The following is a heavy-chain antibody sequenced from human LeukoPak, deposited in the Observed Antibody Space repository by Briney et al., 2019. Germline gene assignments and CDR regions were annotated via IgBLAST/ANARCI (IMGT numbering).Heavy chain of an antibody. CDR1: GGSISSGGYY. J-gene: IGHJ3*02. V-gene: IGHV4-30-2*01. Sequence: PSQTLSLTCTVSGGSISSGGYYWSWIRQPPGKGLEWIGEINHSGSTNYNPSLKRRVTISVDTSKNQFSLKLSSVTAADTAVYYCARVYYDAFDIWGQGTMVTVSS. CDR2: INHSGST. D-gene: IGHD3-10*01. CDR3: ARVYYDAFDI.